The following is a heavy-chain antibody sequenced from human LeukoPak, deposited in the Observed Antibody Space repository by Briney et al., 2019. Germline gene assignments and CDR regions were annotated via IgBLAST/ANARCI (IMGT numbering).Heavy chain of an antibody. CDR3: ARDRLHYGEYEKTFDY. CDR2: ISWNSGDT. V-gene: IGHV3-9*01. D-gene: IGHD4-17*01. CDR1: GFTFDDYA. Sequence: GGSLRLSCAASGFTFDDYAVHWVRQAPGKGLEWVSSISWNSGDTGYADSVKGRFTISRDNAKKSLYLQMNSLRAEDSAVYYCARDRLHYGEYEKTFDYWGQGTLVTVSS. J-gene: IGHJ4*02.